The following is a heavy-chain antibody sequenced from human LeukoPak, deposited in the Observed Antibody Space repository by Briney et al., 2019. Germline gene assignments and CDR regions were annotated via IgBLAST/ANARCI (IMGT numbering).Heavy chain of an antibody. V-gene: IGHV1-2*02. CDR1: GYTFTGYY. CDR2: INPNSGGT. CDR3: ARADYGDYLVGY. D-gene: IGHD4-17*01. J-gene: IGHJ4*02. Sequence: APVKVSCKASGYTFTGYYMHWVRQAPGQGLEWMGWINPNSGGTNYAQKFQGRVIMTRDTSISTAYMELSRLRSDDTAVYYCARADYGDYLVGYWGQGTLVTVSS.